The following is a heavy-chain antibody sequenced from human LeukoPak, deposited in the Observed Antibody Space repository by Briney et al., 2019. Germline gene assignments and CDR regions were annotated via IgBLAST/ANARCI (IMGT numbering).Heavy chain of an antibody. CDR3: VRDHLYGFDY. D-gene: IGHD4-17*01. J-gene: IGHJ4*02. CDR1: GFTFSAYS. CDR2: TSRSSGAI. V-gene: IGHV3-48*04. Sequence: SGGSLRLSCAASGFTFSAYSMNWVRQAPGKGLEWISYTSRSSGAIFYADSVKGRFTISRDNAKSSLYLQMNGLRAEDTAVYYCVRDHLYGFDYWGQGTLVTVSS.